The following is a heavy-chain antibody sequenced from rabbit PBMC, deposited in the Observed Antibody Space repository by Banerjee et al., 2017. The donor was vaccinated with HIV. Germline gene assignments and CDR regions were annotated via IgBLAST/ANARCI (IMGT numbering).Heavy chain of an antibody. CDR2: IYPDYGTT. CDR1: GFTLSSYW. V-gene: IGHV1S45*01. Sequence: QEQLEESGGDLVKPEGSLTLTCTASGFTLSSYWMCWVRQAPGKGLEWITYIYPDYGTTDYASWVNGRFTISLDNAQNTVFLQMTSLTAADTATYFCARDEWLGLYFNLRGPGTLVTVS. CDR3: ARDEWLGLYFNL. D-gene: IGHD4-1*01. J-gene: IGHJ4*01.